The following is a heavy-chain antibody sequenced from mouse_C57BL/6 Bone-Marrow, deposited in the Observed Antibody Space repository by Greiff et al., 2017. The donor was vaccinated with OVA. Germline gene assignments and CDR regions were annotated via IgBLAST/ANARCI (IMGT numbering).Heavy chain of an antibody. V-gene: IGHV1-55*01. D-gene: IGHD2-5*01. Sequence: VQLQQPGAELVKPGASVKMSCKASGYTFTSYWITWVKPRPGQGLEWIGDIYPGSGSTNYNEKFKSKATLTVDTSSSTAYRQLSSLTAEDSAVYYCASSNYLYDYAMDYWGQGTSVTVSS. J-gene: IGHJ4*01. CDR2: IYPGSGST. CDR3: ASSNYLYDYAMDY. CDR1: GYTFTSYW.